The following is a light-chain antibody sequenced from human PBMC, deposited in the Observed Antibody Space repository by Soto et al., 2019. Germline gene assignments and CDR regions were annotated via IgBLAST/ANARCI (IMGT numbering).Light chain of an antibody. CDR2: DAS. CDR3: QQYSSYSLPT. CDR1: KSVSRW. V-gene: IGKV1-5*01. J-gene: IGKJ4*01. Sequence: DIQMTQSPSILSASVGDSVTITCRASKSVSRWLAWYQQKPGKAPKLLIYDASSLNSGVPSRFSGSQSGTEFTLTITSLLPDDFATYFCQQYSSYSLPTFGGGTKVDI.